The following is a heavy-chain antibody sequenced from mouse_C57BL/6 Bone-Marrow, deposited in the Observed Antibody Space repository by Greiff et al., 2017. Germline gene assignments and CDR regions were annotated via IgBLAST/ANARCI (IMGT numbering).Heavy chain of an antibody. CDR2: ISSGGSYT. D-gene: IGHD1-1*01. CDR3: ATHITTVVATSAMDY. Sequence: EVKVVESGGDLVKPGGSLKLSCAASGFTFSSYGMSWVRQTPDKRLEWVATISSGGSYTYYPDSVKGRFPISRDNAKNTLYLQMSSLKSEDTAMYYCATHITTVVATSAMDYWGQGTSVTVSS. J-gene: IGHJ4*01. V-gene: IGHV5-6*01. CDR1: GFTFSSYG.